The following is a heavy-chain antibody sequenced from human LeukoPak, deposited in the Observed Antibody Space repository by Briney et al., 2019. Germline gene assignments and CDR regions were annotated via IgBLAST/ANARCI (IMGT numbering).Heavy chain of an antibody. J-gene: IGHJ6*02. Sequence: SETLSLTCAVYGGSFSGYYWSWIRQPPGKGLEWIGEINHSGSTNYNPSLKSRVTISVDTSKNQFSLKLSSVTAADTAVYYCAAWFGYYYGMDVWGQGTTVTVSS. CDR2: INHSGST. CDR3: AAWFGYYYGMDV. CDR1: GGSFSGYY. V-gene: IGHV4-34*01. D-gene: IGHD3-10*01.